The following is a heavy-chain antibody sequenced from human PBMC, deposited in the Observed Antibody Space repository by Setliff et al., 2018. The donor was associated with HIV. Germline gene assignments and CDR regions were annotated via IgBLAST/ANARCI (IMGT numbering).Heavy chain of an antibody. CDR3: ARSTTGYSSIWYRNGLTYYYYVDV. Sequence: TLSLTCAVYGGSFSGYYWSWIRQSPGKGLEWIGEINHSGSTNYNPSLTSRVSMSVDTSKNQFSLKLSSVTAADTAIFYCARSTTGYSSIWYRNGLTYYYYVDVWGKGTKVTVSS. CDR2: INHSGST. CDR1: GGSFSGYY. J-gene: IGHJ6*03. D-gene: IGHD6-13*01. V-gene: IGHV4-34*01.